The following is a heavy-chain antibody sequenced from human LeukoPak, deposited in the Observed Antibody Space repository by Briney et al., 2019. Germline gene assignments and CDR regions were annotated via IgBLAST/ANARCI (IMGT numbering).Heavy chain of an antibody. CDR3: ARLHRSLLDPDYYYMDV. CDR1: GGTFKIYA. Sequence: SVKVSCKASGGTFKIYAVSWVRQAPGQGLEWMGGIIPAFNTPNFAQKFQGRVTITADESTSTVYMELSSLRSEDTAVYYCARLHRSLLDPDYYYMDVWGNGTTVTVSS. V-gene: IGHV1-69*13. J-gene: IGHJ6*03. CDR2: IIPAFNTP. D-gene: IGHD1-26*01.